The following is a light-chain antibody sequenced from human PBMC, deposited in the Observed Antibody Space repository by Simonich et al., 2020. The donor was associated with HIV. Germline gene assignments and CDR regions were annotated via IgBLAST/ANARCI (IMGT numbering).Light chain of an antibody. J-gene: IGKJ4*01. CDR3: QQYYSAPIT. CDR2: LES. CDR1: QSVLYSSNNKNY. Sequence: DIVMTQSPDSLAVSLGERATINCKSSQSVLYSSNNKNYLACDQQKPGQPPKVLIYLESTREAGVPDRFSGSGSGTDFTLTISSLQAEDVAVYYCQQYYSAPITFGGGTKVEIK. V-gene: IGKV4-1*01.